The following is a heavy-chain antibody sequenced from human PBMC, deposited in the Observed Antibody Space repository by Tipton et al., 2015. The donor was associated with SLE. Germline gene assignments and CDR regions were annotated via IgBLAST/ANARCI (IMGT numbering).Heavy chain of an antibody. Sequence: SLRLSCAASGFTFDDYGMSWVRQAPGKGLEWVSGINWNGGSTGYADSVKGRFTISRDNSKNTLYLQMNSLRAEDTAVYYCARPQNRIAAAGHFDYWGQGTLVTVSS. CDR2: INWNGGST. CDR3: ARPQNRIAAAGHFDY. V-gene: IGHV3-20*04. D-gene: IGHD6-13*01. CDR1: GFTFDDYG. J-gene: IGHJ4*02.